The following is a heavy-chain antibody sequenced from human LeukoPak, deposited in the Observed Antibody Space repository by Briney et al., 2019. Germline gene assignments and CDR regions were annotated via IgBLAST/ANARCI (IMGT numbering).Heavy chain of an antibody. D-gene: IGHD5-18*01. V-gene: IGHV3-66*01. J-gene: IGHJ4*02. CDR1: GFTFSSYS. CDR2: IYSSGST. CDR3: ARDGRCTAIDY. Sequence: PGGSLRLSCAASGFTFSSYSMSWVRQAPGKGLEWVSVIYSSGSTYYADSVKGRFTISRDNSKNTLYLQMNSLRAEDTAVYYCARDGRCTAIDYWGQGTLVTVSS.